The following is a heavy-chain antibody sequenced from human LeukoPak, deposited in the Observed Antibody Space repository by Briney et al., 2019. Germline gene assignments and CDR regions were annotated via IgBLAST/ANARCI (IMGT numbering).Heavy chain of an antibody. D-gene: IGHD3-22*01. Sequence: KAGGSLRLSCAASGFTFSRYSMNWVRQAPGKGLEWVSCISSSSSYIYYANSVKGRFTISRDNAKNSLYLQMNSLRPEDTALYYCAKDVQMTRNDYYNYFDYWGQGTLVTVSS. CDR1: GFTFSRYS. CDR2: ISSSSSYI. CDR3: AKDVQMTRNDYYNYFDY. V-gene: IGHV3-21*04. J-gene: IGHJ4*02.